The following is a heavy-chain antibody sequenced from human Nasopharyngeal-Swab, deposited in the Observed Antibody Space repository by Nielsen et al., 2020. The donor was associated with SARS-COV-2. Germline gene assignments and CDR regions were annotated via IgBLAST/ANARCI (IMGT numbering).Heavy chain of an antibody. V-gene: IGHV3-74*01. CDR1: GLTFSDSW. CDR2: INHDGSRT. D-gene: IGHD7-27*01. CDR3: ARDFDKTGD. Sequence: GESLKISCAVSGLTFSDSWIHWVRQASGKGLVWVSRINHDGSRTGYADSVKGRFTISRDNAKNTVYLQMNSLRAEDTAVYYCARDFDKTGDWGQGSLVTVSS. J-gene: IGHJ4*02.